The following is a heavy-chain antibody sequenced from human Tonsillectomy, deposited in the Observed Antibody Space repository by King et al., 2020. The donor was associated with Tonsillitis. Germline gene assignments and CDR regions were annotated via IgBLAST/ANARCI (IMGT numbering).Heavy chain of an antibody. Sequence: QLVQSGGGVVQPGRSLRRSCAASGFTFSNYPMHWVRQAPGKGLEWVAVISYDGINKYFADSVKGRFTISRDNSQNTIYLQVTSLRVEDTAVYYCARGVDEWGTDYWGQGTLVTVSS. D-gene: IGHD3-16*01. CDR2: ISYDGINK. CDR1: GFTFSNYP. J-gene: IGHJ4*02. CDR3: ARGVDEWGTDY. V-gene: IGHV3-30*01.